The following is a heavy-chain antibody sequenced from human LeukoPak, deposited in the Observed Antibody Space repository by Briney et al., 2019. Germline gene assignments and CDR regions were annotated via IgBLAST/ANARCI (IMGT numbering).Heavy chain of an antibody. CDR2: IIPILGIA. J-gene: IGHJ4*02. V-gene: IGHV1-69*04. Sequence: ASVKVSCKAPGGTFSSYAISWVRQAPGQGLEWMGRIIPILGIANYAQKFQGRVTITADKSTSTAYMELSSLRSEDTAVYYCASGSGYYDSSGIFDYWGQGTLVTVSS. D-gene: IGHD3-22*01. CDR1: GGTFSSYA. CDR3: ASGSGYYDSSGIFDY.